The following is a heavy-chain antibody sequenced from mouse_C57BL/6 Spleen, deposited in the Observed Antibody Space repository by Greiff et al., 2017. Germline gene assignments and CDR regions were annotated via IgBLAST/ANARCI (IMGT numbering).Heavy chain of an antibody. Sequence: VQLQQPGAELVKPGASVKMSCKASGYTFTSYWITWVKQRPGQGLEWIGDIYPGSGSTTYTEKVKSQATLTVDTSSSNAYMQLSSLTSEDSAVYYCARDYYGSSYPFDYWGQGTTLTVSA. CDR3: ARDYYGSSYPFDY. J-gene: IGHJ2*01. D-gene: IGHD1-1*01. CDR2: IYPGSGST. CDR1: GYTFTSYW. V-gene: IGHV1-55*01.